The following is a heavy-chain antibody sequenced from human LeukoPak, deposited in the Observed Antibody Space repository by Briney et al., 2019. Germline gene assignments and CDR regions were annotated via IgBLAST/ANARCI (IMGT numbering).Heavy chain of an antibody. CDR3: ARGSKAAPGTFDY. CDR1: GGSISSYY. D-gene: IGHD6-13*01. Sequence: ASETLSLTGTVSGGSISSYYWSWIRQPPGKGLEWIGYIYYTGSTDYNPSLKSRVAISVDTSKNQFSLKLSSVTAADTAVYYCARGSKAAPGTFDYWGQGTLVTVSS. CDR2: IYYTGST. J-gene: IGHJ4*02. V-gene: IGHV4-59*01.